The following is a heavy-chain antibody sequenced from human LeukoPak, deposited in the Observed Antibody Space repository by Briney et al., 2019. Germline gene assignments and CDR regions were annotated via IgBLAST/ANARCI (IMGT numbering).Heavy chain of an antibody. J-gene: IGHJ3*02. Sequence: SETLSLTCTVSGGSISSSSYYWGWIRQPPGKGLEWIGSIYYSGSTYYNPSLKSRVTISVDTSKNQFSLKLSSVTAADTAVYYCARQRWLQFRAFDIWGQGTMVTVSS. D-gene: IGHD5-24*01. CDR3: ARQRWLQFRAFDI. CDR2: IYYSGST. V-gene: IGHV4-39*01. CDR1: GGSISSSSYY.